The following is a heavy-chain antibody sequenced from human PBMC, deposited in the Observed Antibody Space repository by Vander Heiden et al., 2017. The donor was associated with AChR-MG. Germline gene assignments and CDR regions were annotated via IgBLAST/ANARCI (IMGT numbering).Heavy chain of an antibody. D-gene: IGHD1-1*01. V-gene: IGHV3-74*01. CDR3: AKDYNGIES. J-gene: IGHJ4*02. Sequence: EVQLVESGGGLVQPGGSLRLSCAASGFAFSPYWMHWVRQPPGEGLAWVSGVKDDDRTAAYADFVKGRFTISRDNAKNTLSLKMNSLRVEDTAVYYCAKDYNGIESWGQGTLVIVSS. CDR1: GFAFSPYW. CDR2: VKDDDRTA.